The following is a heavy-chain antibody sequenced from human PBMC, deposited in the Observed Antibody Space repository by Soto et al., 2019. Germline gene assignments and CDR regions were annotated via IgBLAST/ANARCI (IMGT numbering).Heavy chain of an antibody. J-gene: IGHJ4*02. CDR2: IYYSGST. D-gene: IGHD2-8*01. V-gene: IGHV4-30-4*01. CDR1: GGSISSGDYY. Sequence: PSETLSLTCTVSGGSISSGDYYWSWIRQPPGKGLEWIGYIYYSGSTYYNPSLKSRVTISVDTSKNQFSLKLSSVTAADTAVYYCARVYDIVRTVDYWGQGTLVTVSS. CDR3: ARVYDIVRTVDY.